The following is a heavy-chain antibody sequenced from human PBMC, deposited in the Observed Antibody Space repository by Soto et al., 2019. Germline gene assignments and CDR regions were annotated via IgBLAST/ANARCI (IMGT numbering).Heavy chain of an antibody. CDR3: ARSIAARPGSPFDI. Sequence: QVQLVQSGAEVKKPGSSVKVSCKASGGTFSSYAIIWVRQAPGQGLEWMGGFIPIFGTAKYAQKFQGRVTITADESTRTAYMEVSSLSSEDTAVYYCARSIAARPGSPFDIWGQGTMVTVSS. J-gene: IGHJ3*02. V-gene: IGHV1-69*01. CDR2: FIPIFGTA. D-gene: IGHD6-6*01. CDR1: GGTFSSYA.